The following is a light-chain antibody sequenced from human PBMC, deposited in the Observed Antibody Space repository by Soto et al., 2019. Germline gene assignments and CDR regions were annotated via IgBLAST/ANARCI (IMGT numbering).Light chain of an antibody. V-gene: IGLV8-61*01. CDR1: FGSVSTTYY. Sequence: QTVVTQEPSFSVSPGRTVTLTCGLSFGSVSTTYYPSWYQQTPGQAPRTLIYNTNIRSSGVPDRFSGSILGNKAALIITGAQADEESDYYCVLYMGSGISVFGGGTKLTVL. J-gene: IGLJ3*02. CDR3: VLYMGSGISV. CDR2: NTN.